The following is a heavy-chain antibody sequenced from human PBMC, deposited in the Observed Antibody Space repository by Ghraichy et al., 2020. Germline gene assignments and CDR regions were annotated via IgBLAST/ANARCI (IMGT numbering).Heavy chain of an antibody. CDR3: VSGRPPVDTTMDFDS. CDR2: MTGSGGST. J-gene: IGHJ4*02. D-gene: IGHD5-18*01. V-gene: IGHV3-23*01. Sequence: LSLTCAASGFTFSSYGISWVRQAPGKGLEWVSSMTGSGGSTYYADSVKGRFIISRDNSKNTLYLQMNSLRAEDTAVYYCVSGRPPVDTTMDFDSWGQGTLVTVSS. CDR1: GFTFSSYG.